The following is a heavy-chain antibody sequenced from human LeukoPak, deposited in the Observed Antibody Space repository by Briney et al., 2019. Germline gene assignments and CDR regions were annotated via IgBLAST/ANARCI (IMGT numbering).Heavy chain of an antibody. Sequence: SQTLSLTCAVSGGSISSGGYSWSWIRQPPGKGLEWIGYIYYSGSTYYNPSLKGRVTISVDTSKNQFSLKLSSVTAADTAVYYCARARSHHYYYYMDVWGKGTTVTVSS. D-gene: IGHD6-13*01. CDR2: IYYSGST. CDR1: GGSISSGGYS. J-gene: IGHJ6*03. CDR3: ARARSHHYYYYMDV. V-gene: IGHV4-30-4*07.